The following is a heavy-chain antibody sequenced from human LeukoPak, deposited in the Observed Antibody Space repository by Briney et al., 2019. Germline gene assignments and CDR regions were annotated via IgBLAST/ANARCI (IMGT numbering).Heavy chain of an antibody. Sequence: SETLSLTCAVCGGSFSVYYWSWIRQPQGKGLEWIGEINHSGSTNYNPSLKSRVTISVDTSKNQFSLKLSSVTAADTAVYYCARGHRLGFLEWFFGMDVWGQGTTVTVSS. CDR2: INHSGST. D-gene: IGHD3-3*01. V-gene: IGHV4-34*01. CDR3: ARGHRLGFLEWFFGMDV. J-gene: IGHJ6*02. CDR1: GGSFSVYY.